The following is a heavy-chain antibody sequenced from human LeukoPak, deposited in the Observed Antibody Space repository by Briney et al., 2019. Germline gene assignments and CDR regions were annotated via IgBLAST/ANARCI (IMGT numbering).Heavy chain of an antibody. V-gene: IGHV3-30*03. CDR1: GFTFSSYG. CDR3: ARARGLNWFDP. CDR2: ISYDGSNK. J-gene: IGHJ5*02. D-gene: IGHD3-10*01. Sequence: GGSLRLSCAASGFTFSSYGMHWVRQAPGKGLEWVAVISYDGSNKYYADSVKGRFTISRDNSKNTLYLQMNSLRAEDTAVYYCARARGLNWFDPWGQGTLVTVSS.